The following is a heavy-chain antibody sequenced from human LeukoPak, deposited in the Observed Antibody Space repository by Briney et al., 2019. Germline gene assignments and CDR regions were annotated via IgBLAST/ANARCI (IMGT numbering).Heavy chain of an antibody. V-gene: IGHV4-39*01. J-gene: IGHJ5*02. Sequence: PSETLSLTCTVPGGSISSSNYYWGWIRQPPGKGLEWIGSMYYSGSTYYNPSLKSRGTIFVDTSKNQFSLRLKSVTAADTAVYYCARPRTRLAWFDPWGQGTLVTVSS. D-gene: IGHD2-15*01. CDR1: GGSISSSNYY. CDR3: ARPRTRLAWFDP. CDR2: MYYSGST.